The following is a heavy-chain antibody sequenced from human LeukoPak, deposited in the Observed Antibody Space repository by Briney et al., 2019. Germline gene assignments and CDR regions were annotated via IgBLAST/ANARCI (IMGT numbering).Heavy chain of an antibody. CDR2: INHSGST. V-gene: IGHV4-34*01. J-gene: IGHJ5*02. CDR3: ARATVAYGFWSGLHSNWFDP. D-gene: IGHD3-3*01. CDR1: GGSFSGYY. Sequence: SETLSLTCAVYGGSFSGYYWSWIRQPPGKGLEWIGEINHSGSTNYNPSLKSRVTISVDTSKNQFSLKLSSVTAADTAVYYCARATVAYGFWSGLHSNWFDPWGQGTLVTVSS.